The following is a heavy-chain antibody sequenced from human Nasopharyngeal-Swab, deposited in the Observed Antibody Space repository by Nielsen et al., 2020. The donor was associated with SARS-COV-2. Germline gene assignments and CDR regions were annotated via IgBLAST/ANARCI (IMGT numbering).Heavy chain of an antibody. CDR2: ISYEGSIR. V-gene: IGHV3-30*03. J-gene: IGHJ6*02. Sequence: LSLTCVASGFTLNHFGMHWVRQAPGKGLEWVSFISYEGSIRNYIDSVKGRFTVSRDNGKNTLYLQMNSLRAEDTAIYYCARGFYYGMDVWGQGTTVTVSS. CDR1: GFTLNHFG. CDR3: ARGFYYGMDV.